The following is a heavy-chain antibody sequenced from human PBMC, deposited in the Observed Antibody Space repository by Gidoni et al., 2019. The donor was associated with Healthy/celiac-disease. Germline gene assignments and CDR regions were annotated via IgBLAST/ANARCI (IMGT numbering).Heavy chain of an antibody. CDR3: ATNPSGYDWSYFDY. CDR1: GGTFSSYA. Sequence: QVQLVQSGAEVKKPGSSVKVSCTASGGTFSSYAISWVRQAPGQGLEWMGGIIPIFGTANYAQKFQGRVTITADESTSTAYMELSSLRSEDTAVYYCATNPSGYDWSYFDYWGQGTLVTVSS. CDR2: IIPIFGTA. V-gene: IGHV1-69*01. D-gene: IGHD5-12*01. J-gene: IGHJ4*02.